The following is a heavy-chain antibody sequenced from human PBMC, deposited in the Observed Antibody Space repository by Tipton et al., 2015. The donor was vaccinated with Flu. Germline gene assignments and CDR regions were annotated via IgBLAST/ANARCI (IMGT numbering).Heavy chain of an antibody. Sequence: LRLSCTVSGGSISSYYWSWIRQPPGKGLEWIGYVYYSGSTNYNPSLKSRVTISVDTSKNQFSLKLSSVTAADTAMYYCARDRGPYNPYFEYWGQGTLVTVSS. J-gene: IGHJ4*02. CDR3: ARDRGPYNPYFEY. D-gene: IGHD3-10*01. V-gene: IGHV4-59*01. CDR1: GGSISSYY. CDR2: VYYSGST.